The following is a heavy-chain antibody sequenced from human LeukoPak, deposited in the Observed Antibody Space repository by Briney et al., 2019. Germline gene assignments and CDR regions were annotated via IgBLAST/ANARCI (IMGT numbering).Heavy chain of an antibody. CDR3: ATGYCSGGSCLFDY. D-gene: IGHD2-15*01. CDR2: IYYSGST. CDR1: GGSISSYY. J-gene: IGHJ4*02. Sequence: PTETLSLTCTVSGGSISSYYWSWIRQPPGKGLEWIGYIYYSGSTNYNPSLKSRVTISVDTSKNQFSLKLSSVTAPDTAVYYCATGYCSGGSCLFDYWGQGTLVTVSS. V-gene: IGHV4-59*12.